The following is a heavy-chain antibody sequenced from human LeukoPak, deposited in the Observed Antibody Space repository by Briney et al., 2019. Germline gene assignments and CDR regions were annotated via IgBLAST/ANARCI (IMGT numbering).Heavy chain of an antibody. J-gene: IGHJ6*02. CDR3: AREVPAVYYYYYYGMDV. CDR2: INTNTGNP. V-gene: IGHV7-4-1*02. D-gene: IGHD2-2*01. CDR1: GYTFTSYG. Sequence: ASVKVSCKASGYTFTSYGISWVRQAPGQGLEWMGWINTNTGNPTHAQGFTGRFVFSLDTSVSTAYLQISSLKAEDTAVYYCAREVPAVYYYYYYGMDVWGQGTTVTVSS.